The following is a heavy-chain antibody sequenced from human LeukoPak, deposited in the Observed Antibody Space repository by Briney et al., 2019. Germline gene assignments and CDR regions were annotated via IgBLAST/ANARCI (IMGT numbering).Heavy chain of an antibody. CDR2: ISWNSGYI. Sequence: AGGSLRLSCAASGFTFDNYAMHWVRHAPGRGLEWLSIISWNSGYIGYADSVKGRFTISRDNAKKSLDLEMNSLRAEDTAFYYCAKVRGTYSSGYFFDYWGQGTLVTVSS. CDR1: GFTFDNYA. CDR3: AKVRGTYSSGYFFDY. V-gene: IGHV3-9*01. D-gene: IGHD6-19*01. J-gene: IGHJ4*02.